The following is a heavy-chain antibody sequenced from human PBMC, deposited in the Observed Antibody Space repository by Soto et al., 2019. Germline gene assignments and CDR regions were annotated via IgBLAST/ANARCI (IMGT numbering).Heavy chain of an antibody. Sequence: XGSLGLSCAASGFTFSSYGMHGVRQAPGKGLEWVAVISYDGSNKYYADSVKGRFTISRDNSKNTLYLQMNSLRAEDTAVYYCAKDNYDSSGYYYRYFDYWGQGTLVTVSS. CDR3: AKDNYDSSGYYYRYFDY. J-gene: IGHJ4*02. D-gene: IGHD3-22*01. CDR1: GFTFSSYG. CDR2: ISYDGSNK. V-gene: IGHV3-30*18.